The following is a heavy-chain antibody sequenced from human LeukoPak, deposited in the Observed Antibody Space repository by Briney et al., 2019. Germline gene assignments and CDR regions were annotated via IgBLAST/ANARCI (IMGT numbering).Heavy chain of an antibody. CDR1: GFTFSSYW. CDR2: INRDGSST. Sequence: GGSLRLSCAASGFTFSSYWMHWVRQVPGKGLVWVSRINRDGSSTDYADSVKGRFTISRDNAKNSLYLQMNSLRAEDTAVYYCARDLGSGWYVPNYWGQGTLVTVSS. J-gene: IGHJ4*02. CDR3: ARDLGSGWYVPNY. D-gene: IGHD6-19*01. V-gene: IGHV3-74*01.